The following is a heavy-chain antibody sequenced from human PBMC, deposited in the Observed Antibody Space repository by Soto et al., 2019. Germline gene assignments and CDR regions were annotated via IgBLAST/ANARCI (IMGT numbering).Heavy chain of an antibody. Sequence: PSETLSLTCTVSGDSITSNSYFWAWIRQPPGKGLEWISNIYYSGTTHYNPSLKSRITMSIDTSKNQFSLNLNSVTAADTAVYYCARGLSTTIIRPNYCFDHWGQGALVTVSS. CDR2: IYYSGTT. J-gene: IGHJ4*02. V-gene: IGHV4-39*07. CDR1: GDSITSNSYF. D-gene: IGHD4-4*01. CDR3: ARGLSTTIIRPNYCFDH.